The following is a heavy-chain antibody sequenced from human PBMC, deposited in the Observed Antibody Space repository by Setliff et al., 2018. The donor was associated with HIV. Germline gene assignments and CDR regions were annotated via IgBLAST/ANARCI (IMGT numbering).Heavy chain of an antibody. CDR3: ARLSGDYYYFDY. CDR2: INPKSGAT. V-gene: IGHV1-2*02. Sequence: ASVKVSCKPFGYRFTDFYVNWVRQAPGQGLEWMGWINPKSGATKNAQKFQGRVTMTRDTSISTAYMELTSVTAADTAVYYCARLSGDYYYFDYWGQGTLVTVSS. J-gene: IGHJ4*02. CDR1: GYRFTDFY. D-gene: IGHD2-21*02.